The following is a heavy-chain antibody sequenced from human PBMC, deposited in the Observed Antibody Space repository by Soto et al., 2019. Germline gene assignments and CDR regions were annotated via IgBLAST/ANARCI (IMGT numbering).Heavy chain of an antibody. CDR3: ARVFVQAPPKLLYYFDY. CDR1: CGTIRTSNW. Sequence: PSQTLSVTCAVPCGTIRTSNWGSCVRQPPQKGLECGGEIYHSGSTNYSPSLKSRGPISVDKSKNQFSLKLSSVTAADTAVYYCARVFVQAPPKLLYYFDYWGQGTLVTVSS. V-gene: IGHV4-4*02. CDR2: IYHSGST. J-gene: IGHJ4*02. D-gene: IGHD1-1*01.